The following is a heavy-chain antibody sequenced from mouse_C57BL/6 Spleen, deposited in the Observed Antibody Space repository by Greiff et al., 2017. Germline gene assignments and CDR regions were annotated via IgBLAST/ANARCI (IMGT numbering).Heavy chain of an antibody. CDR1: GYSFTGSF. CDR3: ARDAYDYDGFDY. D-gene: IGHD2-4*01. J-gene: IGHJ2*01. V-gene: IGHV1-20*01. Sequence: EVQLQQSGPELVKPGDSVKISCKASGYSFTGSFMNWVMQSHGKSLEWIGRINPYNGDTFYNQKFKGKATLTVDKSSSTAHMELRSLTSEDSAVYYCARDAYDYDGFDYWGQGTTLTVSS. CDR2: INPYNGDT.